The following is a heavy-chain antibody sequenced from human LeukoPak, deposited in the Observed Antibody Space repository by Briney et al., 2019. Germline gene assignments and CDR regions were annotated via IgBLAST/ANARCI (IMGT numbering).Heavy chain of an antibody. V-gene: IGHV3-23*01. Sequence: GGSLRLSCAASGFTFSSYGMSWVRQAPGKGLEWVSAISGSGGSTYYADSVKGRFTISRDNSKNTLYLQMNSLRAEDTAVYYCAKDRYYYDSSGYRGNAFDIWGQGTMVTVSS. CDR2: ISGSGGST. D-gene: IGHD3-22*01. J-gene: IGHJ3*02. CDR1: GFTFSSYG. CDR3: AKDRYYYDSSGYRGNAFDI.